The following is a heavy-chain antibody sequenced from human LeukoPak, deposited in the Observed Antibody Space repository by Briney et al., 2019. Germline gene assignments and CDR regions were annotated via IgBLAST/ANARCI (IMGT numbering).Heavy chain of an antibody. CDR3: AKIGLQYEFDY. J-gene: IGHJ4*02. CDR2: ISSSSSHI. V-gene: IGHV3-21*04. D-gene: IGHD4-11*01. CDR1: GFTFSSYS. Sequence: GGSLRLSCVASGFTFSSYSMNWVRQAPGKGLEWVSSISSSSSHIYYADSVKGRFTISRDNSKNTLYLQMNSLRAEDTAVYYCAKIGLQYEFDYWGQGTLVTVSS.